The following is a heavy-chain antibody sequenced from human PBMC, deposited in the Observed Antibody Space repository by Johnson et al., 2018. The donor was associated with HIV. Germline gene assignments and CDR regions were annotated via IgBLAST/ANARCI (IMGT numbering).Heavy chain of an antibody. Sequence: EVQLVESGGGVVQPGRSLRLSCAASRFTFATYWMSWVRQAPGKGLEWVANIKQDGSEKSFVDSVKGRFTISRDNAKNSLYLQMSSLKTEDTAVYYCTTSPFYYDSSDSDAFDIWGQGTMVAVSS. J-gene: IGHJ3*02. CDR3: TTSPFYYDSSDSDAFDI. CDR2: IKQDGSEK. D-gene: IGHD3-22*01. CDR1: RFTFATYW. V-gene: IGHV3-7*05.